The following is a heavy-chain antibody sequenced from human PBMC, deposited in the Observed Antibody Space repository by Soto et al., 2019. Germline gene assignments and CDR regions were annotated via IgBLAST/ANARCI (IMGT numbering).Heavy chain of an antibody. CDR2: IYHSGST. V-gene: IGHV4-30-2*01. J-gene: IGHJ4*02. Sequence: QLQLQESGSGLVKPSQTLSLTCAVSGGSISSGGYSCTWIRQPPGKGLEWIGYIYHSGSTYYNPTLNSRGTISVDRSKNQISLMRSSVPAADTTVSYGARAMTTVTTFGYWCQGTLVTVSS. D-gene: IGHD4-17*01. CDR1: GGSISSGGYS. CDR3: ARAMTTVTTFGY.